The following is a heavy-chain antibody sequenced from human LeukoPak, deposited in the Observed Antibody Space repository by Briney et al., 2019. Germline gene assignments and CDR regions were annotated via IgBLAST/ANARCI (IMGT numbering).Heavy chain of an antibody. D-gene: IGHD1-26*01. Sequence: ASVKVSCKASGYTFTSYGISWVRQAPGQGLEWMGWISAYNGHTNYAQKLQGRVTMTTHTSTSTAYMELRSLRSDDTAVYYCARDSDWGSYSQLNLDDYWGQGTLVTVSS. CDR1: GYTFTSYG. J-gene: IGHJ4*02. V-gene: IGHV1-18*01. CDR2: ISAYNGHT. CDR3: ARDSDWGSYSQLNLDDY.